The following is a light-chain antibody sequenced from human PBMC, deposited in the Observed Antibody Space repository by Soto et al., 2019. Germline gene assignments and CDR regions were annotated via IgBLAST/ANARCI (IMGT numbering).Light chain of an antibody. J-gene: IGKJ1*01. CDR1: QSFVHSDGNTY. Sequence: IVLTQSPLSLPVTLGQPASISCRSSQSFVHSDGNTYLNWFQQRPGQSPRRLIYKASNRDSGVPDRFSGSGSGTDFTLSISRVEADDVGVYYCMQGITFTFGQGTRVEIK. CDR2: KAS. CDR3: MQGITFT. V-gene: IGKV2-30*02.